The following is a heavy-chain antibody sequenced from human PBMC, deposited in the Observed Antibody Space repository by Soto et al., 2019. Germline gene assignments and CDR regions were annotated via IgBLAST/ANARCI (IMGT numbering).Heavy chain of an antibody. CDR1: GFSFSSYD. CDR2: IGTAGDT. Sequence: GGSMILSCTASGFSFSSYDMHWVRQATGKGLEWVSAIGTAGDTYYPGSVKGRFTISRDNSKNTLYLQMNSLRIEDTAVYYCARELERVFDYWGQGTLVTVSS. D-gene: IGHD1-1*01. J-gene: IGHJ4*02. CDR3: ARELERVFDY. V-gene: IGHV3-13*04.